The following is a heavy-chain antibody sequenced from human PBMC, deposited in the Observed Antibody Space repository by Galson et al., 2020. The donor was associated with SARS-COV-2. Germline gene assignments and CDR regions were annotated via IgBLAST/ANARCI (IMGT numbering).Heavy chain of an antibody. D-gene: IGHD3-16*01. V-gene: IGHV3-21*01. CDR2: ISGGSDYI. J-gene: IGHJ6*02. Sequence: GESLKISCAASGFSFSSYSMMWVRQAPGKGLEWVSSISGGSDYIYYADSVRGRFTISRDNAQNSLYLQLNSLRVEDTAIYYCAKAKSLGGILANYGVDVWGQGTTVTVSS. CDR1: GFSFSSYS. CDR3: AKAKSLGGILANYGVDV.